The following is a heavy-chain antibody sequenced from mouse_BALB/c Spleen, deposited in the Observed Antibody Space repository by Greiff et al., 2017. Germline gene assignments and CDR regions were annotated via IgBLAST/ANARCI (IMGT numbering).Heavy chain of an antibody. J-gene: IGHJ4*01. Sequence: DVHLVESGGGLVKPGGSLKLSCAASGFTFSDYYMYWVRQTPEKRLEWVATISDGGSYTYYPDSVKGRFTISRDNAKNNLYLQMSSLKSEDTAMYYCARGPFYYGSSYAMDYWGQGTSVTVSS. CDR3: ARGPFYYGSSYAMDY. V-gene: IGHV5-4*02. CDR1: GFTFSDYY. CDR2: ISDGGSYT. D-gene: IGHD1-1*01.